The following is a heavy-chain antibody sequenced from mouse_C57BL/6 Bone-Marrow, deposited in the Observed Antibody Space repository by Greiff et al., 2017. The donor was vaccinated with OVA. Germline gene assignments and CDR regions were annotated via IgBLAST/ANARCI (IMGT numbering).Heavy chain of an antibody. CDR3: ARQRYYGSSYWFAY. CDR2: ISNGGGST. D-gene: IGHD1-1*01. J-gene: IGHJ3*01. CDR1: GFTFSDYY. Sequence: EVKLVESGGGLVQPGGSLKLSCAASGFTFSDYYMYWVRQTPEKRLEWVAYISNGGGSTYYPDTVKGRFTISRDNAKNTLYLQMSRLKSEDTAMYYCARQRYYGSSYWFAYWGQGTLVTVSA. V-gene: IGHV5-12*01.